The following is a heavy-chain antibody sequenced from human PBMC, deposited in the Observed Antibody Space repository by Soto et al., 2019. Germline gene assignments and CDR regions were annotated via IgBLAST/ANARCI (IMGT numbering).Heavy chain of an antibody. CDR2: IYYSGST. D-gene: IGHD6-13*01. Sequence: PSETLSLTCAVSGGSISSSSYYWGWIRQPPGKGLEWIGSIYYSGSTYYNPSLKSRVTISVDTSKNQFSLKLSSVTAADTAVYYCARHNSSAAAPPVGDYWGQGTLVTVSS. V-gene: IGHV4-39*01. CDR1: GGSISSSSYY. J-gene: IGHJ4*02. CDR3: ARHNSSAAAPPVGDY.